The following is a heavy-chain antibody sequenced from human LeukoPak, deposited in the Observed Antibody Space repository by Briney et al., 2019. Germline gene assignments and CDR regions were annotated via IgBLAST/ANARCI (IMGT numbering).Heavy chain of an antibody. CDR1: GFTFSSYW. Sequence: PGGSLRLSCAASGFTFSSYWVHWVRQAPGKGLVWVSPINSDGSSTSYADSVKGRFTISRDSAKNTLSLQMNSLRAEDTAVYYCARVGGSNAFDIWGQGTMVIVSS. CDR3: ARVGGSNAFDI. V-gene: IGHV3-74*01. CDR2: INSDGSST. D-gene: IGHD1-26*01. J-gene: IGHJ3*02.